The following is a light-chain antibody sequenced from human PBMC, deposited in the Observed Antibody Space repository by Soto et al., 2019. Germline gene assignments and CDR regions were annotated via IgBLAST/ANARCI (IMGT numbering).Light chain of an antibody. CDR3: QQFNSYPIT. V-gene: IGKV1-13*02. Sequence: IVMTQSPSPLSASVGDRVTVTCRASQSISRYLNWYQQKPGKAPKLLIYEASSLESGVPSRFSGSGSGTEFTLTISGLQPDDFATYYCQQFNSYPITFGQGTRLEI. J-gene: IGKJ5*01. CDR2: EAS. CDR1: QSISRY.